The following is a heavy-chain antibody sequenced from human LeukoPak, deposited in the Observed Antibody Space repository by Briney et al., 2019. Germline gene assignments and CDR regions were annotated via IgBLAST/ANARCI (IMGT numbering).Heavy chain of an antibody. D-gene: IGHD3-3*01. CDR3: AKEAPSYDFWSGYYGTYYFDY. CDR1: GFTFSSYA. Sequence: GGSLRLSCAASGFTFSSYAMSWVRQAPGKGLEWVSAISGSGGSTYYGDSVKGRFTISRDNSKNTLYLQMNSLRAEDTAVYYCAKEAPSYDFWSGYYGTYYFDYWGQGTLVTVSS. CDR2: ISGSGGST. V-gene: IGHV3-23*01. J-gene: IGHJ4*02.